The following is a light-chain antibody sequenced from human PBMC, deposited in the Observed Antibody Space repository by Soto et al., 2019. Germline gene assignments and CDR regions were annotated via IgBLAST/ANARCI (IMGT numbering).Light chain of an antibody. CDR3: QQYFNSPYMYT. J-gene: IGKJ2*01. CDR2: EAS. V-gene: IGKV3-20*01. Sequence: DIVLTQSPGILSLSPGDRATLSCRSSESVRSTYLAWYQQKRGQAPRLLIYEASSRASGIPDRFSGSGSGKDFTLTISKVEPEDVAVYYCQQYFNSPYMYTFGQGTVLEI. CDR1: ESVRSTY.